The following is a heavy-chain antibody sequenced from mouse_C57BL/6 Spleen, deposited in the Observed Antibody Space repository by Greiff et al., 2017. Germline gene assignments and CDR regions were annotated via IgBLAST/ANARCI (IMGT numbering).Heavy chain of an antibody. Sequence: EVKLVESGGGLVKPGGSLKLSCAASGFTFSDYGMHWVRQAPEKGLEWVAYISSGSSTIYYADTVKGRFTISRDNAKNSLFLQMTSLRSEDTAMYYCARPYYSNYAMDYWGQGTSVTVSS. V-gene: IGHV5-17*01. CDR2: ISSGSSTI. J-gene: IGHJ4*01. D-gene: IGHD2-5*01. CDR3: ARPYYSNYAMDY. CDR1: GFTFSDYG.